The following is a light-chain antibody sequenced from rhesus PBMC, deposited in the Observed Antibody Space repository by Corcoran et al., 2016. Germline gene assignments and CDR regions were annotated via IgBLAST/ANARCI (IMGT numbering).Light chain of an antibody. Sequence: QAALTQPRSVSGSLGQSVTIACTGTSRDIGGYNYVSWFQHHPPTAPKLIIYEVNKRPSGVSHRFSGSKSGNTASLTISGLQAEDEAAYYCSSYTDTNTFGFFGGGTRLDVL. CDR3: SSYTDTNTFGF. V-gene: IGLV2-32*02. CDR1: SRDIGGYNY. CDR2: EVN. J-gene: IGLJ2*01.